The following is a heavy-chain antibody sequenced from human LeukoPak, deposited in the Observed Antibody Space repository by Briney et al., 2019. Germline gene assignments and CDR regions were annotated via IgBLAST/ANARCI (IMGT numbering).Heavy chain of an antibody. V-gene: IGHV5-51*01. D-gene: IGHD4/OR15-4a*01. CDR2: IYPGDSNV. CDR1: GYSFPIYW. J-gene: IGHJ3*02. CDR3: ARLNGGANLLGDSLDI. Sequence: GESLKISCKGSGYSFPIYWIAWVRQMPGKGLEWMGIIYPGDSNVRYSPSFQGQVTISADKSVTTAYLQWSSLKASATAMYFCARLNGGANLLGDSLDIWGQGTMVTVSS.